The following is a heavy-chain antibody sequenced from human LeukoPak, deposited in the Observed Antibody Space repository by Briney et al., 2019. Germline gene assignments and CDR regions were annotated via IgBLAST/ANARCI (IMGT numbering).Heavy chain of an antibody. J-gene: IGHJ4*02. D-gene: IGHD2-15*01. CDR3: AREGGGGIDIEPSFDY. V-gene: IGHV1-46*01. CDR2: INPSGGST. Sequence: ASVKVSCKASGYTFTRYFIHWVRQAPGRGLEWMGTINPSGGSTGYAQKFQGRVTMTRDTSTSTVYMELSSLRSEDTAVYYCAREGGGGIDIEPSFDYWGQGTLVTVSS. CDR1: GYTFTRYF.